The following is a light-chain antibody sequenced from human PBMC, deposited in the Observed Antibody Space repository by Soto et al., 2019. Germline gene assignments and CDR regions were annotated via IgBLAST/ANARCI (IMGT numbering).Light chain of an antibody. CDR3: ASWDDRLNGQV. J-gene: IGLJ2*01. Sequence: QSVLAQPPSASAPPGQRVAIPCSGISSNIGRNPVHWYQHLPGAAPKLLIYGNDQRPSGVPDRFSGSKSDTSASLAITGLQSEDEADYFCASWDDRLNGQVFGGGTQLTVL. V-gene: IGLV1-44*01. CDR1: SSNIGRNP. CDR2: GND.